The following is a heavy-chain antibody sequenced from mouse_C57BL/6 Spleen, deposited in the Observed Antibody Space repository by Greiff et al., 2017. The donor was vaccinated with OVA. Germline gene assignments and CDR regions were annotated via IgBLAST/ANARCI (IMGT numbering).Heavy chain of an antibody. J-gene: IGHJ4*01. D-gene: IGHD5-1-1*01. V-gene: IGHV1-18*01. CDR2: INPNNGGT. CDR3: ARRQYRYARDY. CDR1: GYTFTDYN. Sequence: VQLQQSGPELVKPGASVKIPCKASGYTFTDYNMDWVKQSHGKSLEWIGDINPNNGGTIYNQKFKGKATLTVDKSSSTAYMELRSLTSEDTAVYYCARRQYRYARDYWGQGTSVTVSS.